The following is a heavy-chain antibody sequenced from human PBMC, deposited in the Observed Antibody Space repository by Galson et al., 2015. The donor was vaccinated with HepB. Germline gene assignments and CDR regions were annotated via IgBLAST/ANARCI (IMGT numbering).Heavy chain of an antibody. CDR1: GFTFSSYA. CDR3: ARDSGVGGAALVGFDP. Sequence: SLRLSCAASGFTFSSYAMHWVRQAPGKGLEWVAVISYDGSNKYYADSVKGRFTISRDNSKNTLYLQMNSLRAEDTAVYYCARDSGVGGAALVGFDPWGQGTL. V-gene: IGHV3-30-3*01. D-gene: IGHD3-16*01. CDR2: ISYDGSNK. J-gene: IGHJ5*02.